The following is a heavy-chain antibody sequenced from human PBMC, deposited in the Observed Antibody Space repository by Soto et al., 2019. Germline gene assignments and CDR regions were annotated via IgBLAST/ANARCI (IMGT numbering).Heavy chain of an antibody. V-gene: IGHV1-2*04. Sequence: QVQLVQSGAEVKKPGASVKVSCKASGYTFTGYYMHWVRQAPGQGLEWMGWINPNSGGTNYAQKFQGWVTMTRDTSISTAYMELSRLRSDDTAVYYCARGDRVVAATRYPFYGMDVWGQGTTVTVSS. CDR3: ARGDRVVAATRYPFYGMDV. CDR1: GYTFTGYY. CDR2: INPNSGGT. D-gene: IGHD2-15*01. J-gene: IGHJ6*02.